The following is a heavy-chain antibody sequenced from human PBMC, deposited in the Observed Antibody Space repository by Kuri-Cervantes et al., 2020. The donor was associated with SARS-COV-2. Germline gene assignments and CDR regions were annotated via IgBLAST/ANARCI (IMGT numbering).Heavy chain of an antibody. D-gene: IGHD3-9*01. V-gene: IGHV4-39*02. J-gene: IGHJ6*03. CDR1: GGSISSSSYY. CDR3: ARDGKYYDILTGYYTGGPQYYYYYMDV. Sequence: SETLSLTCTVSGGSISSSSYYWGWIRQPPGKGLEWIGSIYYSGSTYYNPSLKSRVTISVDTSKNQFSLKLSSVTAADTAVYYCARDGKYYDILTGYYTGGPQYYYYYMDVWGKGTTVTVSS. CDR2: IYYSGST.